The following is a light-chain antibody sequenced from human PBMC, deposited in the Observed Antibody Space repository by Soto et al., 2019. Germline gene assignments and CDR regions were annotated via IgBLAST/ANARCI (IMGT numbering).Light chain of an antibody. CDR2: ATS. J-gene: IGKJ1*01. CDR1: QGFSSH. Sequence: AIRMTHSASPFSASTGERVTITCRARQGFSSHLAWYQQKPGKAPKLLIYATSTLQRGFPSRFSGSGSGTDFTLTISCLQSEDFATYYCQQYHSYPQTFGQGTKVDIK. CDR3: QQYHSYPQT. V-gene: IGKV1-8*01.